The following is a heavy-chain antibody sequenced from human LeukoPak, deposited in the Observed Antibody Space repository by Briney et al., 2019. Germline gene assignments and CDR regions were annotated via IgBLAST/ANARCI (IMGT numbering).Heavy chain of an antibody. D-gene: IGHD2-21*02. J-gene: IGHJ3*02. Sequence: GASVKVSCKASGYTFTGYYMHWVRQAPGQGLEWMGIINPSGGSTSYAQKFQGRVTMTRDTSTSTVYMELSSLRSEDTAVYYCARAPSLYCGGDCYAFDIWGQGTMVTVSS. CDR2: INPSGGST. CDR1: GYTFTGYY. CDR3: ARAPSLYCGGDCYAFDI. V-gene: IGHV1-46*01.